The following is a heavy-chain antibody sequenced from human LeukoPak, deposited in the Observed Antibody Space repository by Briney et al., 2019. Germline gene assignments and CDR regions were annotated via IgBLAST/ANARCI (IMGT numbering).Heavy chain of an antibody. CDR3: AKGGSGSYHYPFDY. CDR1: GYSISSSYY. J-gene: IGHJ4*02. V-gene: IGHV4-38-2*02. D-gene: IGHD3-10*01. Sequence: SETLSLTCTVSGYSISSSYYWGWIRQPPGKGLEWIGSIYHSGITYYNPSLKSRVTISVDTSKNQFSLKLSSVTAADTAVYYCAKGGSGSYHYPFDYWGQGTLVTVSS. CDR2: IYHSGIT.